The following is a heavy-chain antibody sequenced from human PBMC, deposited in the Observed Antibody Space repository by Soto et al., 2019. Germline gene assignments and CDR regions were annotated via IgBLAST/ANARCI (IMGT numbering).Heavy chain of an antibody. Sequence: SETLSLTCAVSGGSISSGGFYWAWIRQPPGEGLEWIGSIYHTGNAYYNPSLKSRVTISVDTSKNQFSLKLTSVTAADAALYYCARDFFDSSDYTTNWFDPWGQGTLVTVSS. CDR2: IYHTGNA. V-gene: IGHV4-39*01. CDR1: GGSISSGGFY. CDR3: ARDFFDSSDYTTNWFDP. J-gene: IGHJ5*02. D-gene: IGHD3-22*01.